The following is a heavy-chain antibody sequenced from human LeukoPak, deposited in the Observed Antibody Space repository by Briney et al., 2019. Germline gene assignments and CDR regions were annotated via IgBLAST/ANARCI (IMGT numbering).Heavy chain of an antibody. CDR3: ARVSFIDPYFDY. J-gene: IGHJ4*02. D-gene: IGHD3-16*02. V-gene: IGHV4-39*01. CDR2: IYYSGST. CDR1: GGSISSSSYY. Sequence: SETLSLTCTVSGGSISSSSYYWGWIRQPPGKGLEWIGSIYYSGSTYYNPSLKSRVTISVDTSENQFSLKLSSVTAADTAVYYCARVSFIDPYFDYWGQGTLVTVSS.